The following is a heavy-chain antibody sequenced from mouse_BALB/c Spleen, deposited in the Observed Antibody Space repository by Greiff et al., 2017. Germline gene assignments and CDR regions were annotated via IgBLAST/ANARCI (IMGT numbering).Heavy chain of an antibody. CDR3: ARGDCGSSYVRAMDY. J-gene: IGHJ4*01. Sequence: DVMLVESGGGLVKPGGSLKLSCAASGFTFSDYYMYWVRQTPEKRLEWVATISDGGSYTYYPDSVKGRFTISRDNAKNNLYLQMSSLKSEDTAMYYCARGDCGSSYVRAMDYWGQGTAVTVSS. V-gene: IGHV5-4*02. CDR1: GFTFSDYY. D-gene: IGHD1-1*01. CDR2: ISDGGSYT.